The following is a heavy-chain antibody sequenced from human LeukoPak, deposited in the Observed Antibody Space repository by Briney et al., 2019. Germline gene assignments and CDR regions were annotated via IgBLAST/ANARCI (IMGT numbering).Heavy chain of an antibody. D-gene: IGHD3-22*01. CDR1: GFTFSSYS. Sequence: PGGSLRLSCAASGFTFSSYSMNWVRQAPGKGLEWVSSISSSSSYIYYADSVKGRFTISRDNAKNSPYLQMNSLRAEDTAVYYCAREGRMIVVSFDYWGQGTLVTVSS. CDR2: ISSSSSYI. V-gene: IGHV3-21*01. J-gene: IGHJ4*02. CDR3: AREGRMIVVSFDY.